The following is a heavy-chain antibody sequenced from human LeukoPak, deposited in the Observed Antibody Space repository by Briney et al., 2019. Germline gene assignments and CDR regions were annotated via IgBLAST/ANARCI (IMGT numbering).Heavy chain of an antibody. J-gene: IGHJ4*02. CDR2: IYSGGST. CDR1: GFTVSSNY. V-gene: IGHV3-66*01. CDR3: ARERQESFDY. Sequence: QSGGSLRLSCAASGFTVSSNYMSWVRQAPGKGLEWVSVIYSGGSTYYADSVKGRFTISRDNSKNTLYLQMNSLRAEDTAVYYCARERQESFDYWGQGTLVTVSS.